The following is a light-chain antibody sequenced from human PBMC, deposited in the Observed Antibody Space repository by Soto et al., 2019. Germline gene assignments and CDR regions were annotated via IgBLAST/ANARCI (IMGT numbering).Light chain of an antibody. CDR2: DAS. CDR1: QSISSW. Sequence: IQMPQSPSTLSASVGDRVTITCRASQSISSWLAWYQQKPGKAPKLLIYDASSLESGVPSRFSGSGSGTEFTLTISSLQPDDFATYYCQQLESYPSTFGGGTKVDIK. V-gene: IGKV1-5*01. CDR3: QQLESYPST. J-gene: IGKJ4*01.